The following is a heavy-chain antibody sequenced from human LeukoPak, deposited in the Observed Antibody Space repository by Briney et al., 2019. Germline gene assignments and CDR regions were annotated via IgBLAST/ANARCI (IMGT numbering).Heavy chain of an antibody. V-gene: IGHV3-48*03. CDR2: ISSSGSTI. CDR3: APLLRTAY. J-gene: IGHJ4*02. CDR1: GFTFSSYE. Sequence: PGGSLRLSCAASGFTFSSYEINWVRQAPGKGLKWISYISSSGSTIYYADSVKGRFTISRDNAKNSLYLQMNSLRVEDTAVYYCAPLLRTAYWGQGTLVTVSS.